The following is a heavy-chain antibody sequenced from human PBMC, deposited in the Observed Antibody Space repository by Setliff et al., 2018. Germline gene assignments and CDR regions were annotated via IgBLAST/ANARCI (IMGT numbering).Heavy chain of an antibody. Sequence: LSLTCTVSGGSISISGYFWGWIRQPPGKGLEWIGSTSYSGTTYSNSSLKSRLSISVDTSKNQFSLRLTSVTVADTAVYFCARHSNTWPVDFWGQGTLVTVSS. CDR3: ARHSNTWPVDF. CDR2: TSYSGTT. V-gene: IGHV4-39*01. J-gene: IGHJ4*02. CDR1: GGSISISGYF.